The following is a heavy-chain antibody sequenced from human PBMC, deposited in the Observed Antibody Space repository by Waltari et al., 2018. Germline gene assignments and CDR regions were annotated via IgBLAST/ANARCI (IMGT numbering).Heavy chain of an antibody. CDR1: GYTFTDYY. J-gene: IGHJ3*02. D-gene: IGHD3-22*01. CDR3: ATISRYYDSSGYYFDAFDI. CDR2: VDPEDGET. V-gene: IGHV1-69-2*01. Sequence: EVQLVQSGAEVKKPGATVKISCKASGYTFTDYYMHWVQQAPGNGLEWMGRVDPEDGETIYAEKFQGRVTITADTSTDTAYMELSSLRSEDTAVYYCATISRYYDSSGYYFDAFDIWGQGTMVTVSS.